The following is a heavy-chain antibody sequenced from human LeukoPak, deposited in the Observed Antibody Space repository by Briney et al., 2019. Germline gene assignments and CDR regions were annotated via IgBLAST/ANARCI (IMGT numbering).Heavy chain of an antibody. CDR2: INPSGGST. V-gene: IGHV1-46*01. CDR1: GYTFTSHY. J-gene: IGHJ6*03. CDR3: ARPPYCSSTSCYPYMDV. D-gene: IGHD2-2*01. Sequence: GASVKVSCKASGYTFTSHYMHWVRQAPGQGLEWMGLINPSGGSTSYAQKFQGRVTMTRDMSTSTVYMELSSLRSEDTAVYYCARPPYCSSTSCYPYMDVWGKGTTVTVSS.